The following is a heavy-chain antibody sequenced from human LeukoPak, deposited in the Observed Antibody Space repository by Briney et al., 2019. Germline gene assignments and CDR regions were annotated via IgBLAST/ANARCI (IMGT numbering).Heavy chain of an antibody. V-gene: IGHV3-49*03. CDR1: GFTFGDYA. CDR2: IRSKAYGETA. Sequence: GGSLRLSCTASGFTFGDYAMSWIRQAPGKGLEWVGFIRSKAYGETADYAASVKGRFTISKDDSKAIAYLQMNSLKTEDTAVYHCTRDRGAYNLYDYWGQGTLVTVSS. J-gene: IGHJ4*02. D-gene: IGHD1-1*01. CDR3: TRDRGAYNLYDY.